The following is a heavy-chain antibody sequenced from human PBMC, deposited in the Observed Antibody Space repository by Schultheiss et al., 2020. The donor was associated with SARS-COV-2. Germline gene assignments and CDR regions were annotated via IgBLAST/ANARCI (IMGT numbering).Heavy chain of an antibody. D-gene: IGHD5-24*01. CDR3: ARGGRDGYTMYNWFDP. CDR1: DGSISSGNW. V-gene: IGHV4-4*02. CDR2: IYHTGTT. Sequence: SETLSLTCTISDGSISSGNWWSWVRQPPGKGLEWIGEIYHTGTTNYNPSLKSRVTIAVDKSKNHFSVELSSVTAADTAVYYCARGGRDGYTMYNWFDPWGQGTLVTVSS. J-gene: IGHJ5*02.